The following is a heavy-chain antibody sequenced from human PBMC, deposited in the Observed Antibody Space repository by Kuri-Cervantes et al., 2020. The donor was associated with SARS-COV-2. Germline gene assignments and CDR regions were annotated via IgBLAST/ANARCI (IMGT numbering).Heavy chain of an antibody. J-gene: IGHJ4*02. V-gene: IGHV4-59*08. Sequence: SETLSLTCTVSGGSIRGYYWSWIRQPPGKGLEWIGYIYYSGSTYYNPSLKSRVTISVDTSKNQFSLKLSSVTAADTAVYYWARYYGDYVAFDYWGQGTLVTVSS. D-gene: IGHD4-17*01. CDR3: ARYYGDYVAFDY. CDR2: IYYSGST. CDR1: GGSIRGYY.